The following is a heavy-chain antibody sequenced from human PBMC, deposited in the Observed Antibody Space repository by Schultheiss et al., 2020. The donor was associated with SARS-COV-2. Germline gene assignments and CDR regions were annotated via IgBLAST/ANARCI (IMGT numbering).Heavy chain of an antibody. J-gene: IGHJ4*02. V-gene: IGHV4-34*01. Sequence: SETLSLTCAVYGESLRNFYWSWIRQAPGKGLEWIGEISHSGTTNYNPSLKSRVTISVDTSKNQFSLKLNSVSAADTAVYFCARQIKVGSYYNSATLSFIWGRGALVTVSS. CDR3: ARQIKVGSYYNSATLSFI. D-gene: IGHD5-24*01. CDR2: ISHSGTT. CDR1: GESLRNFY.